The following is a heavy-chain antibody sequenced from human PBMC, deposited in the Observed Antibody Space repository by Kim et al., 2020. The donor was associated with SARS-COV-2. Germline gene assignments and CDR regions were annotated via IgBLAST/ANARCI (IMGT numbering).Heavy chain of an antibody. D-gene: IGHD3-16*01. CDR1: GFTFSSYA. Sequence: GGSLRLSCAASGFTFSSYAMSWVRQAPGKGLEWVSAISGSGGSTYYADSVKGRFTISRDNSKNTLYLQMNSLRAEDTAVYYCASLLTDPIEGGYFDYWGQGTLVTVSS. CDR2: ISGSGGST. J-gene: IGHJ4*02. CDR3: ASLLTDPIEGGYFDY. V-gene: IGHV3-23*01.